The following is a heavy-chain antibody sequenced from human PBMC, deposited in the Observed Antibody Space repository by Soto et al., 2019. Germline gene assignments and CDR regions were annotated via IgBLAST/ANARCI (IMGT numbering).Heavy chain of an antibody. D-gene: IGHD5-12*01. CDR3: VRSGYSYCYGLDN. Sequence: EVQLVESGGGVVQPGGSLRLSCAASGFTLSDYWLHWVRQVPWKGLLWVSRMSCDGSRTDYADSAKGRFSISRDNANKMVHLHMSSLRAEDTAIYFCVRSGYSYCYGLDNWGQGTLVTVSS. CDR1: GFTLSDYW. V-gene: IGHV3-74*01. CDR2: MSCDGSRT. J-gene: IGHJ4*02.